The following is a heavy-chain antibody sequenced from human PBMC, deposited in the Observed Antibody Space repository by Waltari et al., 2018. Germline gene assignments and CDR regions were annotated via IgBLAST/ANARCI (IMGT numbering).Heavy chain of an antibody. Sequence: EVQLVESGGGLIQPGVSLRLSCAASGFTVSSNYMSWVRQAPGKGLEWVSVIYSGGSTYYADSVKGRFTISRDNSKNTLYLQMNSLRAEDTAVYYCASRSMIVVWQEGYYYGMDVWGQGTTVTVSS. CDR2: IYSGGST. V-gene: IGHV3-53*01. D-gene: IGHD3-22*01. CDR3: ASRSMIVVWQEGYYYGMDV. J-gene: IGHJ6*02. CDR1: GFTVSSNY.